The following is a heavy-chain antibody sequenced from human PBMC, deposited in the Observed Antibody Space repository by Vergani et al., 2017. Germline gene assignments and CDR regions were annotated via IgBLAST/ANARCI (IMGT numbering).Heavy chain of an antibody. CDR2: INLGGST. D-gene: IGHD3-9*01. V-gene: IGHV4-34*01. CDR3: ARILTAYWDQYSYNMDV. CDR1: GGSFTGYY. Sequence: QVQLQQWGAGLLKPSETLSLNCALYGGSFTGYYWSWIRQPPGKGLEWIGVINLGGSTNYHQSLESRVTISLDTSKNHFSLRLSSMTAADTAVYYCARILTAYWDQYSYNMDVWGKGTTVTVSS. J-gene: IGHJ6*03.